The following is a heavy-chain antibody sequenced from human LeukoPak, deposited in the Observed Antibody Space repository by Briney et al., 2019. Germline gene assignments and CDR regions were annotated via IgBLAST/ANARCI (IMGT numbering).Heavy chain of an antibody. Sequence: GGSLRLSCAASGFTFSNAWMSWVRQAPGKGLEWVGRIKSKTDGGTTDYAAPVKGRFTISRDDSKNTLYLQMNSLKTEDTAVYYCTTGPRLLWFGEPNLIDCWGQGTLVTVSS. CDR3: TTGPRLLWFGEPNLIDC. CDR1: GFTFSNAW. D-gene: IGHD3-10*01. V-gene: IGHV3-15*01. J-gene: IGHJ4*02. CDR2: IKSKTDGGTT.